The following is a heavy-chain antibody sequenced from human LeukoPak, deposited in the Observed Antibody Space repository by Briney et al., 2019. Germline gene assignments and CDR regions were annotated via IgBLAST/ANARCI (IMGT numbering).Heavy chain of an antibody. CDR2: INHSGST. CDR3: ASLQGDTMVRGVIDWFDP. CDR1: GGSFSDYY. J-gene: IGHJ5*02. D-gene: IGHD3-10*01. Sequence: SETLSLTCAIYGGSFSDYYWSWIRHPPGKGLEWIGEINHSGSTNYNPSLKRRVTISVDTSKNQFSLRLSSVTAADTAVYYCASLQGDTMVRGVIDWFDPWGQGTLVTVSS. V-gene: IGHV4-34*01.